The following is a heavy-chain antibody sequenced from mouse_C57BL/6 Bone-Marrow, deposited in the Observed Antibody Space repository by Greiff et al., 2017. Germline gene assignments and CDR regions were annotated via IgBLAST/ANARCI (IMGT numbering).Heavy chain of an antibody. D-gene: IGHD3-2*02. CDR2: IYPRSGNT. V-gene: IGHV1-81*01. Sequence: VQLQQSGAELARPGASVKLSCKASGYTFTSYGISWVKQRTGQGLEWIGEIYPRSGNTYYNEKFKGKATLTADKSSITAYMELRRLTSEDSAVDFCASTWVSDPCFADWGQGTLVTVSS. CDR1: GYTFTSYG. J-gene: IGHJ3*01. CDR3: ASTWVSDPCFAD.